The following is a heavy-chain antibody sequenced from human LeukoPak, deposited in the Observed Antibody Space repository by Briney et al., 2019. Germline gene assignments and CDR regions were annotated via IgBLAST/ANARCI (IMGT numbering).Heavy chain of an antibody. CDR1: GFTFSSYW. CDR2: INSDGSST. V-gene: IGHV3-74*01. CDR3: ARGDDILPFDY. J-gene: IGHJ4*02. Sequence: GGSLRLPCAASGFTFSSYWMHWVRQAPGKGLVWVSRINSDGSSTSYADSVKGRFTISRDNAKNTLYLQMNSLRAEDTAVYYCARGDDILPFDYWGQGTLVTVSS. D-gene: IGHD3-9*01.